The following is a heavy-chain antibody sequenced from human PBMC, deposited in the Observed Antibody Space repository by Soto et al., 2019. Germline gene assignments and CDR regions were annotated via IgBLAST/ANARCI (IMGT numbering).Heavy chain of an antibody. CDR1: GFTFSSYS. D-gene: IGHD6-13*01. CDR2: ISSSSSTI. J-gene: IGHJ3*02. V-gene: IGHV3-48*01. Sequence: PGGSLRLSCAASGFTFSSYSMNWVRQAPGKGLEWVSYISSSSSTIYYADSVKGRFTISRDNAKNSLYLQMNSLRAEDTAVYYCAILLSSSWPDDAFDIWGQGTMVTVSS. CDR3: AILLSSSWPDDAFDI.